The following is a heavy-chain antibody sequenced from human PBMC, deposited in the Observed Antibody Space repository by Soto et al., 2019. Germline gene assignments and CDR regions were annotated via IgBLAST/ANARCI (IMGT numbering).Heavy chain of an antibody. V-gene: IGHV3-15*01. J-gene: IGHJ5*02. CDR3: TTDRYDFWSGYYPWFDT. CDR1: GFTFSNAW. CDR2: IKSKTDGGTT. Sequence: GGSLRLSCAASGFTFSNAWMSWVRQAPGKGLEWVGRIKSKTDGGTTDYAAPVKGRFTISRDDSKNTLYLQMNSLKTEDTAVYYCTTDRYDFWSGYYPWFDTWGQGTLVTVSS. D-gene: IGHD3-3*01.